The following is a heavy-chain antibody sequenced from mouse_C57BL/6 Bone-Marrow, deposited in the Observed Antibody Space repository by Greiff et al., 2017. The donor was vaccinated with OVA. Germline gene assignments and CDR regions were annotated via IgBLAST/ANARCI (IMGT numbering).Heavy chain of an antibody. CDR2: IYPGGGNT. J-gene: IGHJ1*03. Sequence: VQLQQSGAELVKPGASVKLSCTASGFTFTSYGISWVKQRPGQGLEWIGEIYPGGGNTYYNENFKGKATLTADTSSNTAYMELRSLTSEDSAVSDCAGSDYYGSSCGYFDDWGTGTTVTVSS. CDR3: AGSDYYGSSCGYFDD. CDR1: GFTFTSYG. V-gene: IGHV1-81*01. D-gene: IGHD1-1*01.